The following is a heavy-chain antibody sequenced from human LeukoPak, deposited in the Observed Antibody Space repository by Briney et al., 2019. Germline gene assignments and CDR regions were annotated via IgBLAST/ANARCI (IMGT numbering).Heavy chain of an antibody. D-gene: IGHD5-24*01. Sequence: GGSLRLSCAASGFTFSSYSMNWVRQAPGKGLEWVSSISSSSSYIYYADSVKGRFTISRDNAKNSLYLQMNSLRAEDTAVYYCARGGGSERWLPTQGFDYWGQGTLVTVSS. CDR2: ISSSSSYI. CDR3: ARGGGSERWLPTQGFDY. J-gene: IGHJ4*02. V-gene: IGHV3-21*04. CDR1: GFTFSSYS.